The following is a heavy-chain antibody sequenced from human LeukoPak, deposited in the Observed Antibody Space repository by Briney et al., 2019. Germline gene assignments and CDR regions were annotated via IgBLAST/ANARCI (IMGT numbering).Heavy chain of an antibody. CDR3: ARVRLGDSSTYYYPYFDY. CDR1: GFTFSSYA. Sequence: GGSLRLSCAASGFTFSSYALHWVRQAPVKGLEWVAVISNDETNKYYADSVKGRFTISRDNSKNTLYLQMNSLRAEDTAVYYCARVRLGDSSTYYYPYFDYWGQGTLVTVSS. D-gene: IGHD3-22*01. J-gene: IGHJ4*02. CDR2: ISNDETNK. V-gene: IGHV3-30*14.